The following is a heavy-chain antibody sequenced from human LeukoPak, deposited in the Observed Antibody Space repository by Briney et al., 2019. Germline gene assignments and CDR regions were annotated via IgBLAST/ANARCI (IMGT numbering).Heavy chain of an antibody. CDR1: GFTFSSYA. CDR3: AKDRDRGSSWLFDAFDI. CDR2: ISGSGGST. Sequence: GGSLRLSCAASGFTFSSYAMSWVRQAPGKGLEWVSAISGSGGSTYYADSVKGRFTISRDNSQNTLYLQMNSLRAEDTAVYYCAKDRDRGSSWLFDAFDIWGQGTMVTVSS. J-gene: IGHJ3*02. D-gene: IGHD6-13*01. V-gene: IGHV3-23*01.